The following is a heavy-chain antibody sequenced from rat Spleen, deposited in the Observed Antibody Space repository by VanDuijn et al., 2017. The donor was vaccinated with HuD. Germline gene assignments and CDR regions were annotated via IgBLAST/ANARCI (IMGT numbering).Heavy chain of an antibody. CDR1: GFSFTNYG. CDR2: ISNDGSST. CDR3: TRESYSTFDY. V-gene: IGHV5-29*01. Sequence: EVQLVESGGGLVQPGRSLKLSCVASGFSFTNYGMAWVRQAPTKGLEWVATISNDGSSTYYRDSVKGRFIIFRDNARSTLYLQMNSLTSEDTATYYCTRESYSTFDYWGQGVMVTVSS. D-gene: IGHD1-2*01. J-gene: IGHJ2*01.